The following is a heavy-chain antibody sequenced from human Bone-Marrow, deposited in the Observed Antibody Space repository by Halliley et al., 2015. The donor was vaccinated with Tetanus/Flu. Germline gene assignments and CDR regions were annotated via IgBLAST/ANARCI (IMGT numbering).Heavy chain of an antibody. CDR3: ARDSNGWYRWFDP. CDR1: GYTFGTYG. V-gene: IGHV1-18*01. D-gene: IGHD6-19*01. J-gene: IGHJ5*02. CDR2: ISVYNGNT. Sequence: QLVQSGAEVKKPGASVKVSCKASGYTFGTYGISWVRQAPGQGLEWLGWISVYNGNTNYAQKIQGRVTMTTDTSTSTAYMELRGLGSGDTGVYYCARDSNGWYRWFDPWGQGTLVTVSS.